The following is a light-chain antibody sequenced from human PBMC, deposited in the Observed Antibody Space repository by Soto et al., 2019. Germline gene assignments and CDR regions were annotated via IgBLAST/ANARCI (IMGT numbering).Light chain of an antibody. V-gene: IGLV1-44*01. CDR1: SSNIGSNT. CDR2: SNN. CDR3: AAWDDSLKGV. Sequence: QSVLTQPPSASGTPGQRVTISCSGSSSNIGSNTVNWYQQLPGTAPKLLIYSNNQRPSGVPDRFSGSKSGTSASLAISGLQSEYEADYYCAAWDDSLKGVFGGGTKVTVL. J-gene: IGLJ2*01.